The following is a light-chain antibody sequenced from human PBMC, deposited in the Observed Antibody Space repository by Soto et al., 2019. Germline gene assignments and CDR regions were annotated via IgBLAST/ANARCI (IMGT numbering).Light chain of an antibody. CDR2: GNS. CDR3: QSYDSSLRGSVV. J-gene: IGLJ2*01. Sequence: QAVVTQPPSVSGAPGQRVTISCTGSSSNIGAGYDVHWYQQLPGTAPKLLIYGNSNRPSGVPDRFSGSESGTSASLAITGLQAEDEADYYCQSYDSSLRGSVVFGGGTKLTVL. V-gene: IGLV1-40*01. CDR1: SSNIGAGYD.